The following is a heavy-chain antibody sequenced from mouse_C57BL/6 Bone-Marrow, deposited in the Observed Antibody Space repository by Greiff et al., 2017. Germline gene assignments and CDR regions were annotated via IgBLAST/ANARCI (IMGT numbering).Heavy chain of an antibody. J-gene: IGHJ4*01. CDR3: ASYIDGYYFCAMYY. Sequence: QVHVKQSGAELARPGASVKLSCKASGYTFTSYGISWVKQRTGQGLEWIGEIYPRSGNTYYNEKFKGKATLTADKSSRTAYMELRSLTSDDSAVYCYASYIDGYYFCAMYYWGQGTSVTVSS. CDR2: IYPRSGNT. V-gene: IGHV1-81*01. CDR1: GYTFTSYG. D-gene: IGHD2-3*01.